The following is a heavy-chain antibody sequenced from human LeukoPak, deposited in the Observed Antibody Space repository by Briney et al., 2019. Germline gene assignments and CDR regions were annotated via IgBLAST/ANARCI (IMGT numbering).Heavy chain of an antibody. CDR2: ISSSGGTI. V-gene: IGHV3-11*01. CDR1: GFTFSDYY. Sequence: GGSLRLSCAASGFTFSDYYMNWIRQAPGKGLEWASYISSSGGTIYYADSVKGRFTISRDNAKNSLYLQMNSLRAEDTAVYYCARRRESTGYYPHYHYYYYMDVWGKGTTVTVSS. J-gene: IGHJ6*03. CDR3: ARRRESTGYYPHYHYYYYMDV. D-gene: IGHD3-9*01.